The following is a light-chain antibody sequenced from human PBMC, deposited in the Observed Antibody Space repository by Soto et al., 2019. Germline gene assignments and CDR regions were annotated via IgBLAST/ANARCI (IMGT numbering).Light chain of an antibody. V-gene: IGKV3-20*01. J-gene: IGKJ1*01. Sequence: EIVLTQSPGTLSLSPGARATFSCRASQSVSSNYLAWYQQKPGQAPRLLIYGAFKRATGIPDRFSGSVSGTDFTLTISRMEPEDGAVYCCQQYGSSPRTFGQGTKVDIK. CDR3: QQYGSSPRT. CDR2: GAF. CDR1: QSVSSNY.